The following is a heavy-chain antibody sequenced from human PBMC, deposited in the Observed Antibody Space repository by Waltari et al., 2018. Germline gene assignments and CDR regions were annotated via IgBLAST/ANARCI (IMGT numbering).Heavy chain of an antibody. J-gene: IGHJ4*02. CDR3: AKGRWYFDF. V-gene: IGHV3-23*01. CDR1: GLPFSTYA. Sequence: EVQLLGSGGGLVQPGGSLSLSCASHGLPFSTYAMSWVRQAPGRGREWVSGMSGSGGNTYYADSVKGRFTSSRDNSRNTLFLQMNRLRAEDTAVYYCAKGRWYFDFWGRGTLVTVPS. CDR2: MSGSGGNT.